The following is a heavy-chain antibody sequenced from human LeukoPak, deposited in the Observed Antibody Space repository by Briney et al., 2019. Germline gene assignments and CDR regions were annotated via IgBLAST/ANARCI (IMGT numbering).Heavy chain of an antibody. CDR1: GGTFSSYA. CDR2: IIPIFGTA. J-gene: IGHJ4*02. CDR3: ARAESVAGNFDY. Sequence: SVKVSFKASGGTFSSYAISWVRQAPGQGLEWMGGIIPIFGTANCAQKFQGRVTITADESTSTAYMELSSLRSEDTAVYYCARAESVAGNFDYWGQGTLVTVSS. D-gene: IGHD6-19*01. V-gene: IGHV1-69*01.